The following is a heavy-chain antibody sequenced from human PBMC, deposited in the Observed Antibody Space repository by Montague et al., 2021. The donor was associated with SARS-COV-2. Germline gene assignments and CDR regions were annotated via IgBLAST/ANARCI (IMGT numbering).Heavy chain of an antibody. V-gene: IGHV3-53*01. Sequence: SLRLSCAASGFTVTDTYMTWVRQPPGKGLEWVSVFYAGGDTYYADSVTGRFTIFRDSSNLYLQMNNLRAEDTAVYYCARDKFYYNSASYAMDLWGQGTTVTVSS. D-gene: IGHD3-10*01. CDR2: FYAGGDT. J-gene: IGHJ6*02. CDR1: GFTVTDTY. CDR3: ARDKFYYNSASYAMDL.